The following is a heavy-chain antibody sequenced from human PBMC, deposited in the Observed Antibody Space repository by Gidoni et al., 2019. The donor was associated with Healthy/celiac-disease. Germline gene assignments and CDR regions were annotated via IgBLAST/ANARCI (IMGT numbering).Heavy chain of an antibody. J-gene: IGHJ3*02. V-gene: IGHV3-9*01. CDR2: ISWNSGSI. Sequence: EVQLVESGGGLVQPGRSLRLSCAASGFTFAYYAMHWVRQAPGKGLEWVSGISWNSGSIGDADSVKGRFTISRDNAKNSLYLQMNSLRAEDTALYYCAKDLLGYCTNGVCYGAFDIWGQGTMVTVSS. D-gene: IGHD2-8*01. CDR3: AKDLLGYCTNGVCYGAFDI. CDR1: GFTFAYYA.